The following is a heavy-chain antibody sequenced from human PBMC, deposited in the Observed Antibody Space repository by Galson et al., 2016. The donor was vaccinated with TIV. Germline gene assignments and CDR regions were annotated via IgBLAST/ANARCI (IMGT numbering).Heavy chain of an antibody. CDR2: ITEDRSEI. D-gene: IGHD1-1*01. J-gene: IGHJ4*02. Sequence: SLRLSCAASGFSFRSYWMSWVRQAPGKGLQWVANITEDRSEIYYVDSVKGRFTISRDNAKNSLYLQMSSLRAEDTAMYYCSRDLTTGNPGYDYWGQGTLVTVSS. CDR3: SRDLTTGNPGYDY. V-gene: IGHV3-7*01. CDR1: GFSFRSYW.